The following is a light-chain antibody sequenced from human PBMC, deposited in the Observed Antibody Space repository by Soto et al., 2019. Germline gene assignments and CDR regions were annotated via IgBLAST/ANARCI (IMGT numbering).Light chain of an antibody. CDR1: TGPVTSGHW. J-gene: IGLJ1*01. CDR3: LLSYSGAYV. CDR2: DTS. V-gene: IGLV7-46*01. Sequence: QAVGPQEPSLTVSPCCTFTLTCGSSTGPVTSGHWPYWFQQKPGQAPRTLIYDTSNKHSWTPARFSGSLLGGKAALTLSGAQPEDEAAYYCLLSYSGAYVFGTGTKVTVL.